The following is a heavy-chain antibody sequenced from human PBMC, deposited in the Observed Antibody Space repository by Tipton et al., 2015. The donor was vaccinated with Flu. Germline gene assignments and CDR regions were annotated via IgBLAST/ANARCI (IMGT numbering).Heavy chain of an antibody. CDR3: ARTIAAHDAFDI. Sequence: TLSLTCTVSGGSISSYYWSWIRQLPGKGLEWIGYIYYSGSTNYNPSLKSRVTISVDTSKNQFSLKLSSVTAADTAVYYCARTIAAHDAFDIWGQGTMVTVSS. D-gene: IGHD6-6*01. CDR2: IYYSGST. V-gene: IGHV4-59*01. J-gene: IGHJ3*02. CDR1: GGSISSYY.